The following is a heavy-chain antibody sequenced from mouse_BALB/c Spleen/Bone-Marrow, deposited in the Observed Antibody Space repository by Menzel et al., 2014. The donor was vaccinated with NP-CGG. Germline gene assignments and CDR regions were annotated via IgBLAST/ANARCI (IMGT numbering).Heavy chain of an antibody. CDR1: GFTFSSYG. J-gene: IGHJ4*01. D-gene: IGHD2-4*01. CDR3: ARDTMITYYYAMDY. V-gene: IGHV5-6*01. Sequence: EVQVVESGGDLVKPGGSLKLSCAASGFTFSSYGMSWVRQTPDKRLGWVATISSGGSYTYYPDSVKGRFTISRDNAKNTLYLQMSSLKSEDTAMYYCARDTMITYYYAMDYWGQGTSVTVSS. CDR2: ISSGGSYT.